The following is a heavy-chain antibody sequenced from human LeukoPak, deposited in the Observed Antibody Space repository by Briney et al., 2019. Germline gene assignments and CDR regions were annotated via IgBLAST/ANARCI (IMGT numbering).Heavy chain of an antibody. V-gene: IGHV3-7*04. CDR3: AKEYDSLYYFDY. CDR2: IDLDGSEI. Sequence: GGSLRLCCAASGFTFRSYWMSWVRQAPGKGLEWVANIDLDGSEIYYVDSVKGRFTISRDNAKNSLYLQMNSLRAEDTAVYYCAKEYDSLYYFDYWGQGTLVTVSS. CDR1: GFTFRSYW. J-gene: IGHJ4*02. D-gene: IGHD3-16*01.